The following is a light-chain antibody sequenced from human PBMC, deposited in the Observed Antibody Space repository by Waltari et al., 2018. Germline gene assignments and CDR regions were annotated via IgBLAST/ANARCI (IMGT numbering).Light chain of an antibody. CDR2: ETS. J-gene: IGKJ5*01. V-gene: IGKV3-11*01. CDR1: QNVGRY. Sequence: EIVLTQSPGTLSLSPGERATLSCRASQNVGRYLAWYQQKPGQAPSLLIHETSHRAAGIPARFSGSGSGTDFTLIISSLEPEDFATYFCQQSYSSRVTFGQGTRLEIK. CDR3: QQSYSSRVT.